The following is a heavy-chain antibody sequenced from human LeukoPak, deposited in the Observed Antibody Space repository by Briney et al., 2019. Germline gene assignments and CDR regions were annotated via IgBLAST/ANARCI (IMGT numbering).Heavy chain of an antibody. V-gene: IGHV1-18*04. CDR2: ISAYNGNT. J-gene: IGHJ5*02. CDR1: GYTFTCYG. D-gene: IGHD2-2*01. CDR3: ARDWSYCSSTSCRNLNWFDP. Sequence: ASVKVSCRASGYTFTCYGISWVRQAPGQGREWMGWISAYNGNTNYAQKLQGRVTMTTDTSTSTAYMEVRSLRSDDTAVYYCARDWSYCSSTSCRNLNWFDPWGQGTLVTVSS.